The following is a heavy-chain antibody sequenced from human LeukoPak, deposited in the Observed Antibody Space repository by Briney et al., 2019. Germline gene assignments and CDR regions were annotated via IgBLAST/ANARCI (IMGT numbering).Heavy chain of an antibody. V-gene: IGHV3-21*01. D-gene: IGHD3-22*01. CDR1: GFTFSSYT. Sequence: GGSLRLSCAASGFTFSSYTMNWLRQAPGKGREGAPSIIRSSSYIYYVDSVRGRFTISRDNAKNSLYLQMNSLRAADTAVYYCARVSLYYGSSGYYVLDAFDIWGQGTMVTVSS. CDR2: IIRSSSYI. J-gene: IGHJ3*02. CDR3: ARVSLYYGSSGYYVLDAFDI.